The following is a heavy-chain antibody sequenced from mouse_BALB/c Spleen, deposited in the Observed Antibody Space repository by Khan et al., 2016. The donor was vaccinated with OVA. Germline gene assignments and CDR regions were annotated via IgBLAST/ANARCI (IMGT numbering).Heavy chain of an antibody. V-gene: IGHV3-2*02. CDR3: SRGTIGRFAY. J-gene: IGHJ3*01. Sequence: EVKLEVSGPGLVKPSQSLSLTCTVTGYSITSDYAWNWIRQFSGNKLEWMGFISYSGSTSYNPSLKSRISITRDTSKNQFFLQLNSVTTEDTATYYCSRGTIGRFAYWGQGTLVTVSA. CDR1: GYSITSDYA. CDR2: ISYSGST. D-gene: IGHD3-3*01.